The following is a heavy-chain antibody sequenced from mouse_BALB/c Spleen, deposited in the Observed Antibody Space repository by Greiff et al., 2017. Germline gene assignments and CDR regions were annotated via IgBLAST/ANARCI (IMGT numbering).Heavy chain of an antibody. CDR3: ARQSGSHYAMDY. V-gene: IGHV5-6*01. Sequence: DVQLVESGGGLVQPGGSLKLSCAASGFTFSSYGMSWVRQTPDKRLEWVATISSGGSYTYYPDSVKGRFTISRDNAKNTLYLQMSSLKSEDTAMYYCARQSGSHYAMDYWGQGTSVTVSS. CDR1: GFTFSSYG. CDR2: ISSGGSYT. J-gene: IGHJ4*01. D-gene: IGHD1-1*01.